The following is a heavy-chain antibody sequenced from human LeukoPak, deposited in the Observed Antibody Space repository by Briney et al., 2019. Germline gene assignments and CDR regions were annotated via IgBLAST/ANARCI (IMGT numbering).Heavy chain of an antibody. CDR3: AREELLSTGLQFDY. CDR1: GFTFSSYA. J-gene: IGHJ4*02. Sequence: GGSLRLSCATSGFTFSSYALHWVRQAPGKGLEWVAVISYDGSKNYYADSVKGRFTTSRDNSKNTLYLQMNSVRAEDSALYFCAREELLSTGLQFDYWGQGTLVTVSS. CDR2: ISYDGSKN. D-gene: IGHD3-10*01. V-gene: IGHV3-30-3*01.